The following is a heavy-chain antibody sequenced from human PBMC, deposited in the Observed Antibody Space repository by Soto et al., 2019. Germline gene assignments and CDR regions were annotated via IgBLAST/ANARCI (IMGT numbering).Heavy chain of an antibody. CDR2: ISWDGGST. CDR1: GFTFDDYT. Sequence: PGGSLRLSCAASGFTFDDYTMHWVRQAPGKGLEWVSLISWDGGSTYYADSVKGRFTISRDNSKNSLYLQMNSLRTEDTALYYCAKDMGSGSPDPEYYFDYWGQGTLVTVSS. V-gene: IGHV3-43*01. D-gene: IGHD1-26*01. J-gene: IGHJ4*02. CDR3: AKDMGSGSPDPEYYFDY.